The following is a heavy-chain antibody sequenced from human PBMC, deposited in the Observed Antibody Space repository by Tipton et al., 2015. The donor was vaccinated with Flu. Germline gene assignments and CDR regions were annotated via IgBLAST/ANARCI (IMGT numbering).Heavy chain of an antibody. D-gene: IGHD3-10*01. CDR3: ARATYYYGSGSYFYY. J-gene: IGHJ4*02. CDR1: GGSFSAYY. V-gene: IGHV4-34*01. CDR2: INHSGST. Sequence: TLSLTCAVYGGSFSAYYWSWIRQPPGKGLEWIGEINHSGSTNYNPSLKSRVTISVDTSKNQFSLKLSSVTAADTAVYYCARATYYYGSGSYFYYWGQGTLVTVSS.